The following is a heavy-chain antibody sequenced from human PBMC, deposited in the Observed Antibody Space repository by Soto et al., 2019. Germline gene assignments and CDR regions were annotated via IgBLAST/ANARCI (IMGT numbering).Heavy chain of an antibody. CDR3: ARDGDVNTGFGKDY. V-gene: IGHV3-33*01. J-gene: IGHJ4*02. CDR1: GFTFSNYG. Sequence: GSLRLSCAASGFTFSNYGMHWVRQAPGKGLEWVAFIWYDGGNKYYAESVKGRFTISRDNSKNTLYLQMNSLRAEDTAVYYCARDGDVNTGFGKDYWGQGTLVTVSS. D-gene: IGHD3-16*01. CDR2: IWYDGGNK.